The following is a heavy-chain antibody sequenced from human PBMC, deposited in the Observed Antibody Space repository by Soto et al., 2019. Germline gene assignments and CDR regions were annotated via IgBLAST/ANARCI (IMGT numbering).Heavy chain of an antibody. Sequence: QVQLVESGGGVVQPGRSLRLSCAASGFTFSSYGMHWVRQAPGKGLEWVAVISYDGSNKYYADSVKGRFTISRDNSKNTLYLQKNSLRAEATAVYYCAKGEADYYDSSGYYYNMADWGQGTLVAVSS. CDR1: GFTFSSYG. D-gene: IGHD3-22*01. CDR2: ISYDGSNK. J-gene: IGHJ4*02. V-gene: IGHV3-30*18. CDR3: AKGEADYYDSSGYYYNMAD.